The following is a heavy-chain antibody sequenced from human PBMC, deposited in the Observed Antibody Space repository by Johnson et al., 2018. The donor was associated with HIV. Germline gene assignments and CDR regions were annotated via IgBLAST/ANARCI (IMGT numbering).Heavy chain of an antibody. CDR1: GFTFSNYA. D-gene: IGHD3-10*01. CDR2: ISHDGSNN. J-gene: IGHJ3*02. Sequence: QVQLVESGGGLVQPGGSLRLSCAASGFTFSNYAMHWVRQAPGKGLEWVALISHDGSNNYHADTVKGRFTISRDNSKNTLYLQMHNLRAEDTAIYSCAKDRGSPGSPAAFDIWGQGTMVTVSS. CDR3: AKDRGSPGSPAAFDI. V-gene: IGHV3-30*04.